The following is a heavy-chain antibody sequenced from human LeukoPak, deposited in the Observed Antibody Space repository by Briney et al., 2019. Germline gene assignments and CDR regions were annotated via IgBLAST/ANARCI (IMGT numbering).Heavy chain of an antibody. CDR1: GYTFTGYY. CDR2: INPNSGGT. D-gene: IGHD5-12*01. J-gene: IGHJ2*01. V-gene: IGHV1-2*02. CDR3: ARDLGSIVATFDFFWYFDL. Sequence: ASVKVSCKASGYTFTGYYMHWVRQAPGQGLEWMGWINPNSGGTNYAQKFQGRVTMTRDTSISTAYMELSRLTSYDTAVYHCARDLGSIVATFDFFWYFDLWGRGTLLTVSS.